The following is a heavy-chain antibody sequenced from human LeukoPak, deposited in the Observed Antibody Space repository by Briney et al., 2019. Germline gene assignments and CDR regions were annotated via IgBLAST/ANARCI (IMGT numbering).Heavy chain of an antibody. D-gene: IGHD3-10*01. CDR3: AREEPPNYYGSGSYPDY. J-gene: IGHJ4*02. Sequence: GGSLRLSCAASGFTFTSHWMHWVRQTPGKGLVWVSGIKNDGNDTAYADSVKGRFTIPRDNAKNTLYLQMDSLRAEDTAVYYCAREEPPNYYGSGSYPDYWGQGTLVTVSS. V-gene: IGHV3-74*01. CDR1: GFTFTSHW. CDR2: IKNDGNDT.